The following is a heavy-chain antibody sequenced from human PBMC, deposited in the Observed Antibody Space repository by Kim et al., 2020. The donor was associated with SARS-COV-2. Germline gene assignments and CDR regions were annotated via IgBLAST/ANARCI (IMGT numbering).Heavy chain of an antibody. CDR1: GFTFSSYA. J-gene: IGHJ6*02. D-gene: IGHD2-2*01. V-gene: IGHV3-30-3*01. CDR2: ITYNGSNK. CDR3: ARGYCSSTSCYGV. Sequence: GGSLRLSCAASGFTFSSYAMNWVRQAPGKGLEWVAVITYNGSNKYYADSVKGRFTISRDNSKNTLYLQMNSLRAEDTAVYYCARGYCSSTSCYGVWGHGTTVTLS.